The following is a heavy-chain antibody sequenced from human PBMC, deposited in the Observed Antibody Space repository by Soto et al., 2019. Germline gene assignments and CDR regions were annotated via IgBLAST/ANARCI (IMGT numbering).Heavy chain of an antibody. CDR1: GGSIGSYH. Sequence: SETLSLTCTVSGGSIGSYHWSWVRQPPGKGLEWIASVYYTGTTNYNPSLGSRVTISIDAPGNRFSMEITSVTAADTAIYYCARDTVLTGMFDFWGQGTLVTVS. V-gene: IGHV4-59*01. J-gene: IGHJ4*02. CDR3: ARDTVLTGMFDF. CDR2: VYYTGTT. D-gene: IGHD4-17*01.